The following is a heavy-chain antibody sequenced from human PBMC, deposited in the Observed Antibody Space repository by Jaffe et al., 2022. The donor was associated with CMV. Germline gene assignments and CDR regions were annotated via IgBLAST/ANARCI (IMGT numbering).Heavy chain of an antibody. Sequence: EVQLVESGGVVVQPGGSLRLSCAASGFTFDDYTMHWVRQAPGKGLEWVSVISWDGISTYYADSVRGRFTISRDNSKNSLYLQMSSLRTEDTALYYCTKATHSGGKPGLIDFWGQGTPVTVSS. V-gene: IGHV3-43*01. CDR1: GFTFDDYT. D-gene: IGHD2-15*01. CDR3: TKATHSGGKPGLIDF. CDR2: ISWDGIST. J-gene: IGHJ4*02.